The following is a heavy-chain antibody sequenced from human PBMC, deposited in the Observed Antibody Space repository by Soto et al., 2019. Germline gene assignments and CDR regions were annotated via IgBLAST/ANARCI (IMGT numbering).Heavy chain of an antibody. Sequence: PGGSLRLSCLASGFNFKKLAMSWVRQAPGEGLEWVSGISCCGGSTSYAAAVKGRFTISRDDGHNSLFLQMDSLRAEDTALYYCARDTTRLEHWGQGTLVTVSS. CDR3: ARDTTRLEH. CDR1: GFNFKKLA. D-gene: IGHD1-1*01. J-gene: IGHJ4*02. V-gene: IGHV3-23*01. CDR2: ISCCGGST.